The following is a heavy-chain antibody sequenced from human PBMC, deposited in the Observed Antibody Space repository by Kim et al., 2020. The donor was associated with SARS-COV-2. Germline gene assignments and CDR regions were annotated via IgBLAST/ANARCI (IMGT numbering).Heavy chain of an antibody. Sequence: GGSLRLSCAASGFTFSSYGMSWVRQAPGKGLEWVANIKQDGSEKYYVDSVKGRFTISRDNAKNSLYLQMNSLRAEDTAVYYCAREGMRSSYPYYDYGMDV. V-gene: IGHV3-7*01. J-gene: IGHJ6*01. CDR3: AREGMRSSYPYYDYGMDV. CDR1: GFTFSSYG. CDR2: IKQDGSEK. D-gene: IGHD6-13*01.